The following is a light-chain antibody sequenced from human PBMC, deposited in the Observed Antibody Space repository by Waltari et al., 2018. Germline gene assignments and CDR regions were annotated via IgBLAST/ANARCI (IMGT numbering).Light chain of an antibody. J-gene: IGLJ3*02. CDR1: SSDVGGYNY. Sequence: QSALTQPASVSGSPGQSIPISCTGTSSDVGGYNYVSWYQQPPGKAPKLMIYDVSKRPAGVSNRCSGSKSGNTAYLTISGLQAEDEADYYCSSDTSSSTLVFGGGTKLTVL. CDR3: SSDTSSSTLV. CDR2: DVS. V-gene: IGLV2-14*01.